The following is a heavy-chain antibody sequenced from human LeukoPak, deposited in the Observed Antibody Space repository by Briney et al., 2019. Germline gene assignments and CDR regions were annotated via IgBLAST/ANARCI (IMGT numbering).Heavy chain of an antibody. V-gene: IGHV3-7*01. CDR3: VRIKYSGGWLGPDF. D-gene: IGHD6-19*01. CDR2: IKEDGSEK. Sequence: PGGSLRLSCAASKFTFSKYWMSWVRQAPGKGLEWVADIKEDGSEKYYVDSVKGRFTISRQNAKNTLYLQMNSLRAEDTAVYYCVRIKYSGGWLGPDFWGQGTLVTVST. CDR1: KFTFSKYW. J-gene: IGHJ4*02.